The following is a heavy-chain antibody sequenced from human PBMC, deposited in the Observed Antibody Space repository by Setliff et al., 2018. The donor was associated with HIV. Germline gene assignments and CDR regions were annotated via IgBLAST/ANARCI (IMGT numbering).Heavy chain of an antibody. Sequence: GASVKVSCKTFGYYFNIDYIHWVRQAPGQGLEWMGIISPFDDTTNYAQKFQGRVTTTRDTSISTAYMELSRLRSDDTAVYYCARDYYDSSGYIFFPGLPDYWGQGTLVTVSS. V-gene: IGHV1-46*02. CDR3: ARDYYDSSGYIFFPGLPDY. J-gene: IGHJ4*02. CDR1: GYYFNIDY. D-gene: IGHD3-22*01. CDR2: ISPFDDTT.